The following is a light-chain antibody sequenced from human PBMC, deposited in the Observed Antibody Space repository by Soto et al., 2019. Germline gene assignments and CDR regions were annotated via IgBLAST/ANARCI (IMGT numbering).Light chain of an antibody. CDR3: QHYNGYSWT. Sequence: DIQMTQSPSTLSASVGDRVTITCRASQSISSWLAWYQQKPGKAPKVLIYDASSLESGVPSRFSGSGSGTEFTLTISSLQPDDFETYYCQHYNGYSWTFGQGTKVDIK. J-gene: IGKJ1*01. V-gene: IGKV1-5*01. CDR2: DAS. CDR1: QSISSW.